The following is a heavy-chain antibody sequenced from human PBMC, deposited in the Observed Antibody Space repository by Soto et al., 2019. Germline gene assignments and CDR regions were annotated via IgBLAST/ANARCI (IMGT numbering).Heavy chain of an antibody. V-gene: IGHV1-69*01. CDR1: GGTFSSYA. Sequence: QVQLVQSGAEVKKPGSSVKVSCKASGGTFSSYAISWVRQAPGHGLEWMGGIIPIFGTANYAQKFQGRVTITADESTSTAYMELSSLRSEDTAVYYCARADQYCSGGSCYSYYGMDVWGQGTTVTVSS. CDR3: ARADQYCSGGSCYSYYGMDV. CDR2: IIPIFGTA. J-gene: IGHJ6*02. D-gene: IGHD2-15*01.